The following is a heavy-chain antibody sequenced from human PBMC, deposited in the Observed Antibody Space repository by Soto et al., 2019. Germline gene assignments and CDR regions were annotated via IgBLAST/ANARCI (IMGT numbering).Heavy chain of an antibody. CDR1: GFTFDDYG. J-gene: IGHJ4*02. V-gene: IGHV3-20*01. D-gene: IGHD2-15*01. Sequence: GGSLRLSCAASGFTFDDYGMSWVRQAPGKGLEWVSGINWNGGSTGYADSVKGRFTISRDNAKNSLYLQMNSLRAEDTALYHCARVRGECSGGSCYSYYFDYWGQGTLVTVSS. CDR2: INWNGGST. CDR3: ARVRGECSGGSCYSYYFDY.